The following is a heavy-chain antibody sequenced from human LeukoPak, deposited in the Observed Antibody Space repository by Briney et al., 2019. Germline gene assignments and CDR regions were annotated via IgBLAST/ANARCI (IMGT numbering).Heavy chain of an antibody. CDR3: IFTVPRGS. CDR2: IKSKPDGATT. CDR1: GFSFTYAW. D-gene: IGHD4-17*01. Sequence: GGSLRLSCAASGFSFTYAWMSWVRQAPGKGLEWVGRIKSKPDGATTDYAAPVKGRFTISRDDSQNTLYLQMNSLQTEDTAMNYSIFTVPRGSWGRGTLVTVSS. J-gene: IGHJ5*02. V-gene: IGHV3-15*01.